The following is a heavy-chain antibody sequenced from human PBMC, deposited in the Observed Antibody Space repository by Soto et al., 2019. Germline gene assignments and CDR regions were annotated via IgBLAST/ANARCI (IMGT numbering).Heavy chain of an antibody. J-gene: IGHJ3*01. CDR3: ARDPEGYCNGPQCYTERGAFDV. Sequence: SETLSLTCTVSGASVSSNYWSWIRQPPGRGLEWIGYLYYIGSTDYNPSLKSRVNISIDTSKNQVSLTLTSVTAADTAVYYCARDPEGYCNGPQCYTERGAFDVWGQGTMVTVS. CDR1: GASVSSNY. D-gene: IGHD2-15*01. CDR2: LYYIGST. V-gene: IGHV4-59*02.